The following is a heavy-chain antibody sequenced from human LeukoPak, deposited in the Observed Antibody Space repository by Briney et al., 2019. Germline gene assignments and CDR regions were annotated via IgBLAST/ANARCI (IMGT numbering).Heavy chain of an antibody. J-gene: IGHJ4*02. CDR2: IIAYNGNT. CDR3: ATGAPWDAARDY. D-gene: IGHD1-26*01. Sequence: ALVKVSCKASGYTLTTYDICWVRQAPGQGLEWMGWIIAYNGNTNYAQKFQGRVTMTTDTSTSTAYMELRSLTSDDTAVYYCATGAPWDAARDYWGQGTLVTVSS. V-gene: IGHV1-18*01. CDR1: GYTLTTYD.